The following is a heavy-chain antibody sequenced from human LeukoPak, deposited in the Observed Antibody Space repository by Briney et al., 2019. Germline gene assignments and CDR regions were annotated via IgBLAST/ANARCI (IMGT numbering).Heavy chain of an antibody. CDR3: AREASGGGFDP. Sequence: SETLSLTCTVSGGSISSSSYYWGWIRQPPGKGLEWIGSIYYSGSTYYNPSLKSRVTMSVDTSKNQFSLKLSSVTAADTAVYYCAREASGGGFDPWGQGTLVTVSS. V-gene: IGHV4-39*07. CDR1: GGSISSSSYY. CDR2: IYYSGST. D-gene: IGHD3-10*01. J-gene: IGHJ5*02.